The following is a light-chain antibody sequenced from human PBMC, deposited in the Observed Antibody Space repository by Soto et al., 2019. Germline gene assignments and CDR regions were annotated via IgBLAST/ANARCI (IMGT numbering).Light chain of an antibody. CDR2: GTS. CDR3: QQYNNFWT. CDR1: QSVSSN. J-gene: IGKJ1*01. V-gene: IGKV3-15*01. Sequence: EIVMTQSPATLSVSPGETATLSCRASQSVSSNLAWYQQKPGQAPRLLIYGTSTRATDIPARFGGSGSGTEFTLTISSLQSEDFAVYYCQQYNNFWTFGQGTKVEIK.